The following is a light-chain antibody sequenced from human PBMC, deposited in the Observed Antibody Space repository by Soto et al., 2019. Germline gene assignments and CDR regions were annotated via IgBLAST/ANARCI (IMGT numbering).Light chain of an antibody. CDR1: SSDVGAYNY. V-gene: IGLV2-11*01. J-gene: IGLJ3*02. CDR2: DVS. CDR3: CSYVSTYNWV. Sequence: QSALTQPRSVSGSPGQSVTISCTGTSSDVGAYNYVSWYQQRPGEAPKLMIYDVSQRPSGVPDRFSGSKSGNTASLTVSGLRSEDEADYYCCSYVSTYNWVFGGGTKLTVL.